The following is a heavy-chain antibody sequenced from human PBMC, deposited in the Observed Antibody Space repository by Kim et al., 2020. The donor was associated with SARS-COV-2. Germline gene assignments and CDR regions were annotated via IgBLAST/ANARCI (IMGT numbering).Heavy chain of an antibody. D-gene: IGHD3-10*01. CDR3: ARDWFGEPHYFDY. Sequence: ADSVKCRVTIYRANSKKTLYLKMNSLRAEYTAVYYCARDWFGEPHYFDYWGQGTLVTVSS. V-gene: IGHV3-53*01. J-gene: IGHJ4*02.